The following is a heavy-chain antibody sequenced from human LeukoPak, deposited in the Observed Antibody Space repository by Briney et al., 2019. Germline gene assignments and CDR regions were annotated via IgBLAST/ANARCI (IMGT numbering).Heavy chain of an antibody. Sequence: GGSLRLSCAASGFTFTNYSVHWVRQAPGKGPEWLSYISSSSRTVFYADSVKGRFTISRDNAKKSLYLHMNSLRVEDTAIYYCATGAVAGGYWGQGTLVTVSS. CDR3: ATGAVAGGY. V-gene: IGHV3-48*04. D-gene: IGHD3-16*01. J-gene: IGHJ4*02. CDR2: ISSSSRTV. CDR1: GFTFTNYS.